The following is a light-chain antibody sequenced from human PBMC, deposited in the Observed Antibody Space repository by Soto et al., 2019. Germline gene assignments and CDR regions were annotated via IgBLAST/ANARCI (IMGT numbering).Light chain of an antibody. J-gene: IGKJ1*01. CDR1: QRLLHSNGNNF. V-gene: IGKV2-28*01. CDR2: LGS. CDR3: MQALQTPWT. Sequence: EIVMTQSPPSLTVTPGEPASISCRSSQRLLHSNGNNFLDWYLQKPGQSPQLLIYLGSNRASGVPDRVSGSGAGTDFTLKISRVEAEDVGVYYCMQALQTPWTFGQGTKVDIK.